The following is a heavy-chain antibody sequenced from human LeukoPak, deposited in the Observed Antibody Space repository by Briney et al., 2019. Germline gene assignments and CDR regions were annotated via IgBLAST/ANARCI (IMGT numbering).Heavy chain of an antibody. V-gene: IGHV3-48*02. CDR1: GFTFSSNA. Sequence: PGGSLRLSCAASGFTFSSNAMSWVRQAPGKGLEWVSAISGSSSSSIIYDADSVKGRFTISRDNVKNSLYLQMNTLRDEDTAVYFCARDRYGSGTSPDSFDIWGQGTMVTVSS. CDR2: ISGSSSSSII. J-gene: IGHJ3*02. CDR3: ARDRYGSGTSPDSFDI. D-gene: IGHD3-10*01.